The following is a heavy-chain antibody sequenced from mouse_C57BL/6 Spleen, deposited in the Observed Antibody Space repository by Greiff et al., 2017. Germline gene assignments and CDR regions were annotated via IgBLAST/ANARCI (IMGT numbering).Heavy chain of an antibody. J-gene: IGHJ2*01. CDR1: GYTFTSYW. V-gene: IGHV1-59*01. CDR2: IDPSDSYT. D-gene: IGHD2-5*01. Sequence: VKLQQPGAELVRPGTSVKLSCKASGYTFTSYWMHWVKQRPGQGLEWIGVIDPSDSYTNYNQKFKGKATLTVDTSSSTAYMQLSSLTSEDSAVYYCARGGAYYSNYFDYWGQGTTLTVSS. CDR3: ARGGAYYSNYFDY.